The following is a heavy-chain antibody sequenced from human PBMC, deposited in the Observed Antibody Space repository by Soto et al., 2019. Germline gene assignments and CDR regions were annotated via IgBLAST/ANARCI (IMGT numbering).Heavy chain of an antibody. Sequence: QVQLVETGGGVVQPGRSLRLSCAASGFTFSSYAMHWVRQAPGKGLEWVAVISYEGSNKYYEDSVKGRFTISRDKSQNTLYLQMNSLRAEDTAVYYVARSGVVVVVADKENDAFDIWVQGTMVTVSS. CDR1: GFTFSSYA. J-gene: IGHJ3*02. CDR3: ARSGVVVVVADKENDAFDI. CDR2: ISYEGSNK. V-gene: IGHV3-30-3*01. D-gene: IGHD2-15*01.